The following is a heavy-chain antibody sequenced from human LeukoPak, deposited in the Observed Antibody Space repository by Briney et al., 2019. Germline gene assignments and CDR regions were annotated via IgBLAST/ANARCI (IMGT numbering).Heavy chain of an antibody. CDR1: GFTVSSSY. Sequence: GGSLRLSCAASGFTVSSSYMSWVRQAPGKGLEWVSVIYGGVNTVCADSVQGRFTISRDNSKNTLYLQMSNLRAEDTAVYYCAKSPKTGFLFDYWGKGTLVTVSS. CDR2: IYGGVNT. CDR3: AKSPKTGFLFDY. J-gene: IGHJ4*02. V-gene: IGHV3-66*01. D-gene: IGHD1-1*01.